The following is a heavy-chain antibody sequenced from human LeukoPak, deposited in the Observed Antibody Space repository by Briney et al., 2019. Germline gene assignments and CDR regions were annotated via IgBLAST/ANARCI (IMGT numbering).Heavy chain of an antibody. J-gene: IGHJ4*02. V-gene: IGHV6-1*01. CDR3: ARDGTGWFDFDY. D-gene: IGHD6-19*01. CDR2: TYYRSKWYN. CDR1: GDSVSSNSAA. Sequence: SQTLSLTCAISGDSVSSNSAAWNWIRQSPARGLEWLGRTYYRSKWYNEYAVSLKSRITINPDTSKNQFSLQLNSVTPDDTAVYFCARDGTGWFDFDYWGLGTLVTVPS.